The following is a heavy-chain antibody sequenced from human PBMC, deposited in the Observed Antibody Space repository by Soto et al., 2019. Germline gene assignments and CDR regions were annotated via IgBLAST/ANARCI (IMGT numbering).Heavy chain of an antibody. J-gene: IGHJ4*02. CDR3: ANAGYSYGDFDY. Sequence: SVKVSFQASRGTFSSYAISWVRQAPGQGLEWMGGIIPIFGTANYAQKFQGRVTITADESTSTAYMELSSLRSEDTAVYYCANAGYSYGDFDYWGQGTLVTVS. CDR1: RGTFSSYA. D-gene: IGHD5-18*01. V-gene: IGHV1-69*13. CDR2: IIPIFGTA.